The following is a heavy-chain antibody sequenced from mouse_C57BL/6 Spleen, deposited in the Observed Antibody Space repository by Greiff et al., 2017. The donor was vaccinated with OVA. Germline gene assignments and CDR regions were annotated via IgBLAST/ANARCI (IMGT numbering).Heavy chain of an antibody. Sequence: VQLQQPGAELVKPGASVKMSCKASGYTFTSYWITWVKQRPGQGLEWIGDIYPGSGSTNYNEKFKSKATLTVDTSSSTAYMQLSSLTSEDSAVYDGARGRGGPPYYFDDWGQGTTLTVSS. D-gene: IGHD3-3*01. CDR1: GYTFTSYW. CDR3: ARGRGGPPYYFDD. J-gene: IGHJ2*01. V-gene: IGHV1-55*01. CDR2: IYPGSGST.